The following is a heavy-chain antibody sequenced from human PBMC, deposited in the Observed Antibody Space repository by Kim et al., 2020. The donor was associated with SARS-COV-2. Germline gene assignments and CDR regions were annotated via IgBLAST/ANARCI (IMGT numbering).Heavy chain of an antibody. V-gene: IGHV1-3*01. J-gene: IGHJ4*02. CDR3: ARDFYVLLWFREFGDPNYFDY. CDR2: INAGNGNT. CDR1: GYTFTSYA. D-gene: IGHD3-10*01. Sequence: ASVKVSCKASGYTFTSYAMHWVRQAPGQRLEWMGWINAGNGNTKYSQKFQGRVTITRDTSASTAYMELSSLRSEDTAVYYCARDFYVLLWFREFGDPNYFDYWGQGTLVTVSS.